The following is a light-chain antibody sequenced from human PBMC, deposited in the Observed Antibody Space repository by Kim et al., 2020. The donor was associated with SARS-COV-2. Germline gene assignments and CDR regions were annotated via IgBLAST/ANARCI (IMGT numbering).Light chain of an antibody. Sequence: QSALTQPASVSGSPGQSIPISCTGTSSDIVAYDYVSWYQQHPGKAPQLIISDVTNRPSGVSDRFSGSKSGNTASLTISGLQAEDQADYYCSSYARGVIRLFGGGTQLTVL. CDR2: DVT. J-gene: IGLJ3*02. V-gene: IGLV2-14*03. CDR1: SSDIVAYDY. CDR3: SSYARGVIRL.